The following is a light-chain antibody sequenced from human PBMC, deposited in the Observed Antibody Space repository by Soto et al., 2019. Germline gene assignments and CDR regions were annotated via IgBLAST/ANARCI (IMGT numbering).Light chain of an antibody. J-gene: IGKJ4*01. Sequence: DIQMTQSPSSLSASVGDKVTITCRASQTISRFVNWYQHKPGKGPNLLIHAASSLQSGVPSRFSGSGSGTDFTLTISSLQPEDFATYYCQQTYVSPPTFSGGTKVEIK. CDR3: QQTYVSPPT. V-gene: IGKV1-39*01. CDR2: AAS. CDR1: QTISRF.